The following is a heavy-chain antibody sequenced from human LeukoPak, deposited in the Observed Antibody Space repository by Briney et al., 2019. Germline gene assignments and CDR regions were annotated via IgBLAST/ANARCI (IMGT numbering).Heavy chain of an antibody. CDR1: GGSISSSSYY. CDR2: IYYSGST. D-gene: IGHD6-13*01. Sequence: PSETLSLTCTVSGGSISSSSYYWGWIRQPPGKGLEWIGSIYYSGSTYYNPSLKGRVTISVDTSKNQFSLKLSSVTAADTAVYYCARQAVGSSWYFDYWGQGTLVTVSS. V-gene: IGHV4-39*01. CDR3: ARQAVGSSWYFDY. J-gene: IGHJ4*02.